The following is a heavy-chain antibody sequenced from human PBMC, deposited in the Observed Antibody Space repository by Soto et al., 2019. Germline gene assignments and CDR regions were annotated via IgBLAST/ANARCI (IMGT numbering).Heavy chain of an antibody. J-gene: IGHJ4*02. CDR2: ISGSGGTT. V-gene: IGHV3-23*01. D-gene: IGHD2-2*01. CDR3: AKAPVYPPTGCLDY. Sequence: PGVSLRPSCAASGFTFSSYAMSWVRQAPGKGLEWVSAISGSGGTTYYADSVKGRFTISRDISKNTLHLQMNSLRAEDSAVYYCAKAPVYPPTGCLDYWGQGTLVTVSS. CDR1: GFTFSSYA.